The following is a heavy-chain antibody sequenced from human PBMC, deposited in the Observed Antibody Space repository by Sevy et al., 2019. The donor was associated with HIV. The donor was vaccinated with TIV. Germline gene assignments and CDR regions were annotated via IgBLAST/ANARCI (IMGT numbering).Heavy chain of an antibody. CDR1: GGTFSSYA. Sequence: ASVKVSCKASGGTFSSYAISWVRQAPGQGLEWMGGIIPIFGTANYAQKFQGRVTITADESTSTAYMELSSLRSEDTAVYYYARDFFGDTAMVNGFDAFDIWGQGTMVTVSS. J-gene: IGHJ3*02. V-gene: IGHV1-69*13. CDR3: ARDFFGDTAMVNGFDAFDI. D-gene: IGHD5-18*01. CDR2: IIPIFGTA.